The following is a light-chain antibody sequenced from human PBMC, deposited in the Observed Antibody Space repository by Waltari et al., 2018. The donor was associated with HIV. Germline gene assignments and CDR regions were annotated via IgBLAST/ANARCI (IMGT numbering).Light chain of an antibody. CDR1: SSDVGGHNS. J-gene: IGLJ2*01. Sequence: QSALTQPASVSGSLGQSITISCTGTSSDVGGHNSVSWYQPHPGKAPKLLISDVSNRPSGGSKRFSGSKSGNTASLTISGLQAEDEADYYCSSYTANSRIVVGGTRLTVL. V-gene: IGLV2-14*03. CDR2: DVS. CDR3: SSYTANSRI.